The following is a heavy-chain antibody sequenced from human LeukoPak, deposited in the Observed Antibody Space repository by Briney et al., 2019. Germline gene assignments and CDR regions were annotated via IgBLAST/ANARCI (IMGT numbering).Heavy chain of an antibody. V-gene: IGHV4-30-4*07. Sequence: SETLSLTCAVSGGSISSGGYSWSWIRQPPGKGLEWIGYIYYSGSTYYNPSLKSRVTISVVTSKNQFSLKLSSVTAADTAVYYCVSSRYCGGDCYYYFDYWGQGTLVTVSS. D-gene: IGHD2-21*02. CDR2: IYYSGST. J-gene: IGHJ4*02. CDR3: VSSRYCGGDCYYYFDY. CDR1: GGSISSGGYS.